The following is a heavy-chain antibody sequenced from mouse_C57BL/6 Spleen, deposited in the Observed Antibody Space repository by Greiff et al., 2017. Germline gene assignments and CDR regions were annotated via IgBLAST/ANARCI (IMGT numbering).Heavy chain of an antibody. D-gene: IGHD1-1*01. Sequence: QVQLQQPGAKLVKPGASVKLSCKASGYTFTSYWMHWVKQRPGRGLEWIGRIDPNSGGTKYNEKFKSKATLTVDKPSSTAYMQLSSLTSEDSAVYYCARSITTVVATNWYFDVWGTGTTVTVSS. CDR2: IDPNSGGT. J-gene: IGHJ1*03. CDR3: ARSITTVVATNWYFDV. CDR1: GYTFTSYW. V-gene: IGHV1-72*01.